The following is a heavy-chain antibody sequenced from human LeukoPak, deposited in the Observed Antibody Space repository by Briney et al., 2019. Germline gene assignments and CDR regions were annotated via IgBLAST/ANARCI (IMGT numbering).Heavy chain of an antibody. V-gene: IGHV1-2*02. Sequence: ASVKVSCKASGYTFTGYYMHWVRQAPGQGLEWMGWINPNSGGTNYAQKFQGRVTMTRDTSISTAYMELSRLRSDDTAVYYCARLNVEMATICGFDYWGQGTLVTVSS. CDR1: GYTFTGYY. D-gene: IGHD5-24*01. J-gene: IGHJ4*02. CDR2: INPNSGGT. CDR3: ARLNVEMATICGFDY.